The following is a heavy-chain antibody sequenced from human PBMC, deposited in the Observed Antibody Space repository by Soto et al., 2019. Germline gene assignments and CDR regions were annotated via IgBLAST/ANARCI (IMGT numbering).Heavy chain of an antibody. V-gene: IGHV3-33*03. CDR1: GFDFNNYA. CDR3: VTDLSKD. J-gene: IGHJ4*02. Sequence: QVQLVESGGGVVQPGTSLRLSCAASGFDFNNYAMHWVRQAPGKGLEWVAIIYYDGSYTLYADSVKGRFTISRDNSKNTLFLQMDSLRAEDTAVYYCVTDLSKDWGQGTLVTVSS. CDR2: IYYDGSYT.